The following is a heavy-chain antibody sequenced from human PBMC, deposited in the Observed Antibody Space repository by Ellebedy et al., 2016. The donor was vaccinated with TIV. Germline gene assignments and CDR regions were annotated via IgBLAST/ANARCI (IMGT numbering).Heavy chain of an antibody. J-gene: IGHJ6*02. CDR3: ARDLIPMIVGLTGPHYGMDV. D-gene: IGHD3-22*01. Sequence: GESLKISCAASGFTFRNFGMHWVRQAPGKGLDWVAVIWYDGSNKYYADSVTGRFTISSDNSKNTLYLQMNSLRAEDTAVYYCARDLIPMIVGLTGPHYGMDVWGQGTTVTVSS. V-gene: IGHV3-33*01. CDR2: IWYDGSNK. CDR1: GFTFRNFG.